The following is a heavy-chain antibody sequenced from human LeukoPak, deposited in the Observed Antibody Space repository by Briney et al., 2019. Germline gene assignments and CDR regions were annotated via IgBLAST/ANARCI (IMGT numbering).Heavy chain of an antibody. CDR2: INHSGST. CDR1: GGSFSGYY. V-gene: IGHV4-34*01. J-gene: IGHJ4*02. CDR3: ARRGLWFGESPPYFDY. Sequence: PSETLSLTCAVYGGSFSGYYWSWIRQPPGKGLEWIGEINHSGSTNYNPSLTSRGTISVDTSKTQFSLKLSSVAAADTAVYYCARRGLWFGESPPYFDYWGQGTLVTVSS. D-gene: IGHD3-10*01.